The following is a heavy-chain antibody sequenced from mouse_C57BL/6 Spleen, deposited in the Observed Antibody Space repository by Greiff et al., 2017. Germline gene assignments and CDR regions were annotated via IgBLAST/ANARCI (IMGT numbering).Heavy chain of an antibody. J-gene: IGHJ4*01. D-gene: IGHD2-4*01. V-gene: IGHV5-6*01. CDR2: ISSGGSST. Sequence: EVKLVESGGDLVKPGGSLKLSCAASGFTFSSYGMSWVRQTPDKRLEWVATISSGGSSTYYPDSVKGRFPISRDNAKNTLYRQMSSLKSEDTAMYYCARHYDYDYYYAMDYWGQGTSVT. CDR3: ARHYDYDYYYAMDY. CDR1: GFTFSSYG.